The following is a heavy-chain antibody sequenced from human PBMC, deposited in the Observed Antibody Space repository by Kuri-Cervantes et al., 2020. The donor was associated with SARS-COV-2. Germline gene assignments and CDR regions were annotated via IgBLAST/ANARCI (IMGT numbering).Heavy chain of an antibody. CDR1: GGSISSGSYY. D-gene: IGHD2-15*01. CDR2: IYTSGST. CDR3: ASSGHKVAFDI. Sequence: SETLSLTCTVSGGSISSGSYYWSWIRQPAGKGLEWIGRIYTSGSTNYNPSLKSRVTISVDTSKNQFSLKLSSVTAADTAVYYCASSGHKVAFDIWGQGTMVTVSS. J-gene: IGHJ3*02. V-gene: IGHV4-61*02.